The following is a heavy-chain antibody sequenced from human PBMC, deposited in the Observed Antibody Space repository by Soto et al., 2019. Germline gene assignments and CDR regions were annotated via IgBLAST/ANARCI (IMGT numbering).Heavy chain of an antibody. Sequence: PSETLSLTCTVSGGSISSYYWSWIRQPPGNGLEWIGYIYYSGSTNYNPSLKSRVTISVDTSKNQFSLKLSSVTAADTTVYYCARDLGRNWFDPWAQGTLVTVSS. CDR1: GGSISSYY. J-gene: IGHJ5*02. CDR3: ARDLGRNWFDP. CDR2: IYYSGST. V-gene: IGHV4-59*01.